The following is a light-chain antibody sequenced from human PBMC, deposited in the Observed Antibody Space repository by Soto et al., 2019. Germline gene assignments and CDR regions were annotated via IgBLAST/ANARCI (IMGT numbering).Light chain of an antibody. CDR2: EVS. J-gene: IGLJ3*02. Sequence: QSVLTQPASVSGSPGQSITISCTAAATDVDDFYLVSWYQHHPGKAPKLIIYEVSHRPSGVSHRFSASTSANTASLTISGLRAEDEADYYCATWDDSFRGLFGGGTKATVL. V-gene: IGLV2-14*01. CDR1: ATDVDDFYL. CDR3: ATWDDSFRGL.